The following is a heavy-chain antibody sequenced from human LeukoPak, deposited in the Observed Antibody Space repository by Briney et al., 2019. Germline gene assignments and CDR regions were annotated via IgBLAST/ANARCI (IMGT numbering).Heavy chain of an antibody. CDR1: GSTFGRYV. D-gene: IGHD1-1*01. CDR3: AADPTGAYIGAWGY. CDR2: IIGSGRGT. Sequence: GALRSSWAACGSTFGRYVMAWGRQARGKGLEWGSAIIGSGRGTENAEFPNGRFTISRDNSRNTLFLDMANVRAEATAVYYCAADPTGAYIGAWGYWGRGTLVTASS. V-gene: IGHV3-23*01. J-gene: IGHJ1*01.